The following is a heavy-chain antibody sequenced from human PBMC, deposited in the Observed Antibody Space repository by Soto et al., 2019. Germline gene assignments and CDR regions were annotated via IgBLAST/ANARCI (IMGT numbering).Heavy chain of an antibody. V-gene: IGHV4-39*01. Sequence: QLQLQESGPGLVKPSETLSLTCTVSGGSISSSSYYWGWIRQPPGKGLEWIGSIYYSGSPYYNPSLKSRVTISVVTSKSQFSLKLSSLTAAGTAAYYCARNPTVVHDYGDPAPDWYFDLWGRGTLVTVSS. CDR1: GGSISSSSYY. J-gene: IGHJ2*01. CDR2: IYYSGSP. D-gene: IGHD4-17*01. CDR3: ARNPTVVHDYGDPAPDWYFDL.